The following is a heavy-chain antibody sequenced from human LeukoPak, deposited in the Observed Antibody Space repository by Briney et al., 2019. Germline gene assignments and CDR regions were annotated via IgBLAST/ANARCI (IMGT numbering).Heavy chain of an antibody. V-gene: IGHV1-8*02. CDR2: MNPKSGDT. CDR3: ARGRYMDV. CDR1: GYIFIDYE. Sequence: ASVKGSCKASGYIFIDYEINWVRQAPGQGLEWMGWMNPKSGDTGYEQKFQGRVTIIRDSSISTVYMELSSLGSEDTALYYCARGRYMDVWGKGTMVTVSS. J-gene: IGHJ6*03.